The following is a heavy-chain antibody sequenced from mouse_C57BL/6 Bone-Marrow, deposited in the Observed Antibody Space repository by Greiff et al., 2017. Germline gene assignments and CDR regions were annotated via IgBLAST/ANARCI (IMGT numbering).Heavy chain of an antibody. CDR1: GFSLTSYG. J-gene: IGHJ1*03. CDR3: AKSPSDYYGRYFDV. D-gene: IGHD1-1*01. Sequence: VKVVESGPGLVQPSQSLSITCTVSGFSLTSYGVHWVRQSPGKGLEWLGVIWRGGSTDYNAAFMSRLSITKDNSKSQVFFKMNSLQADDTAIYYCAKSPSDYYGRYFDVWGTGTTVTVSS. V-gene: IGHV2-5*01. CDR2: IWRGGST.